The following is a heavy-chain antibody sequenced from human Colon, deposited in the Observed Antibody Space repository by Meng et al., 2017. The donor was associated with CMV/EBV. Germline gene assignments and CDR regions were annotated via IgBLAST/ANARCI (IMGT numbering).Heavy chain of an antibody. D-gene: IGHD3-10*01. CDR1: FTDYG. V-gene: IGHV7-4-1*02. J-gene: IGHJ4*02. CDR3: ARYQFSMVRGVPTPYFDY. Sequence: FTDYGINWVRQAPGQGLEWMGWIYTNTGNTVYAQGFTGRFVFSLDTSVSTAYLQISSLKAEDTAVYYCARYQFSMVRGVPTPYFDYWGQGTLVTVSS. CDR2: IYTNTGNT.